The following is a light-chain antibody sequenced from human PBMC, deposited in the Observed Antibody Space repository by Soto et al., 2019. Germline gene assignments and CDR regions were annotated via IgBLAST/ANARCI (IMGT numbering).Light chain of an antibody. J-gene: IGKJ1*01. CDR1: QSVGSN. CDR3: QQYDNWPLT. V-gene: IGKV3-15*01. CDR2: GAS. Sequence: EIVMTQSPATLSVSPGERATVSCRASQSVGSNLAWYQQKPGQAPRLLIYGASTRAPGVPARFSGSGSGTEFTLTISSLQSGDFAVYYGQQYDNWPLTFGQGTKVEIK.